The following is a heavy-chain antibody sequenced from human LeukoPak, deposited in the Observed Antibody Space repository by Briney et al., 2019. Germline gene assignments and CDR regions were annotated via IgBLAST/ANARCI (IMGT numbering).Heavy chain of an antibody. CDR2: FSASNGRT. CDR1: GFTFSNYA. CDR3: AKVGLNGLYYYGMDV. Sequence: GGSLRLSCAASGFTFSNYAMNWVRQAPGKGLEWVSGFSASNGRTYYADSVKGRFTISRDNSKNTLHLQMNSLRAEDTAVYYCAKVGLNGLYYYGMDVWGQGTTVTVSS. V-gene: IGHV3-23*01. J-gene: IGHJ6*02. D-gene: IGHD2-8*01.